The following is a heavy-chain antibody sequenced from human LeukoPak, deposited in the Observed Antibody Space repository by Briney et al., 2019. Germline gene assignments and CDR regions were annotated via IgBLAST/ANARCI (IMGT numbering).Heavy chain of an antibody. Sequence: ASVKVSCKASGYTFTSYDIHWVRQATGQGLEWMGWMNPNSGNTNYAQKLQGRVTMTTDTSTSTAYMELRSLRSDDTAVYYCARTRAVFGVVIISYYYYGMDVWGQGTTVTVSS. D-gene: IGHD3-3*01. CDR1: GYTFTSYD. J-gene: IGHJ6*02. V-gene: IGHV1-18*01. CDR3: ARTRAVFGVVIISYYYYGMDV. CDR2: MNPNSGNT.